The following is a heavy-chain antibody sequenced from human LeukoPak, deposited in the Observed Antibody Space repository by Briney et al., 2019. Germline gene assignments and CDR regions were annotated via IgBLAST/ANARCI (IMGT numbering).Heavy chain of an antibody. V-gene: IGHV4-39*07. CDR2: TYFSGTT. D-gene: IGHD1-1*01. CDR1: AGSISSSSYY. Sequence: SETLSLTCTVSAGSISSSSYYWGWIRQPPGKGLEWIGRTYFSGTTYYNPSLKTRVTISVDTSKNQSSLKLSSVTAADTAVYYCARPNWNDLHFNYWGQGTLVTVSS. CDR3: ARPNWNDLHFNY. J-gene: IGHJ4*02.